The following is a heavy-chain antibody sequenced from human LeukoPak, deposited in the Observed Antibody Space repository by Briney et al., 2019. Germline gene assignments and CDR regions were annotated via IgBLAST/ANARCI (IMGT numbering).Heavy chain of an antibody. Sequence: PGGSLRLSCAASGFTFSSYSMNWVRQAPGKGLEWVSYISSSSSTIYYADSVKGRFTISRDNAKNSLYLQMNSLRAEDTAVYYCARKGVVGATPLDYWGQGTLVTVSS. D-gene: IGHD1-26*01. CDR2: ISSSSSTI. J-gene: IGHJ4*02. CDR3: ARKGVVGATPLDY. CDR1: GFTFSSYS. V-gene: IGHV3-48*01.